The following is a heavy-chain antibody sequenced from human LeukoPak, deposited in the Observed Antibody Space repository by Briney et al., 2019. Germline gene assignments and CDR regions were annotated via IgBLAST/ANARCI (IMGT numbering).Heavy chain of an antibody. J-gene: IGHJ4*02. Sequence: SVKVSCKPSGYTFTRYCMHWGRQAPGHGRGRRGGFNPNTGGTNYAQKFHRRVTQPMDTSISTAYMALSELRAGDRAVHFCARVTAVNLEWLFYGGQGTLVTASS. CDR2: FNPNTGGT. V-gene: IGHV1-2*02. D-gene: IGHD3-3*01. CDR1: GYTFTRYC. CDR3: ARVTAVNLEWLFY.